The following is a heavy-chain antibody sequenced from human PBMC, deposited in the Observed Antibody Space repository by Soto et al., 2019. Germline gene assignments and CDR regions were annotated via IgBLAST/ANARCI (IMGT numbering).Heavy chain of an antibody. CDR1: GFSFTGYY. D-gene: IGHD6-6*01. Sequence: VKVSCKASGFSFTGYYIHWLRQAPGQGLEWMGWINAHSGGTEYAQKFQGRVTLTRDTSIATAYLTLTSLTSDDTALYYCAKDLTRQLAYWLDPWGQGPQVTVSS. V-gene: IGHV1-2*02. CDR3: AKDLTRQLAYWLDP. CDR2: INAHSGGT. J-gene: IGHJ5*02.